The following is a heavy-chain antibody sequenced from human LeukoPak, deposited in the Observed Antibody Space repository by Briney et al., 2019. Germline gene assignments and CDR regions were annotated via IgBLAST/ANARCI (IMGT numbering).Heavy chain of an antibody. CDR3: AKEEGANY. Sequence: GGSLRLSCAASGFTFSSYGMHWVRQAPGKGLEWVAVISYDGSNKYYADSVKGRFTISRDNSKNTLYLQMNSLRAEDTAVYYCAKEEGANYWGQGTLVTVSS. V-gene: IGHV3-30*18. CDR2: ISYDGSNK. CDR1: GFTFSSYG. J-gene: IGHJ4*02. D-gene: IGHD1-26*01.